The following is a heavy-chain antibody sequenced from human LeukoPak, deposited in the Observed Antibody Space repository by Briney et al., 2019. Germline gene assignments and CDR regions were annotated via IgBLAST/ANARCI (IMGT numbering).Heavy chain of an antibody. D-gene: IGHD6-19*01. J-gene: IGHJ4*02. CDR3: ARVRQWLFDY. CDR2: IYTSGST. V-gene: IGHV4-4*07. CDR1: GGSISSYY. Sequence: PSETLFLTCTVSGGSISSYYWSWIRQPAGKGLEWIGRIYTSGSTNYNPSLKSRVTISVDKSKNQFSLKLSSVTAADTAVYYCARVRQWLFDYWGQGTLVTVSS.